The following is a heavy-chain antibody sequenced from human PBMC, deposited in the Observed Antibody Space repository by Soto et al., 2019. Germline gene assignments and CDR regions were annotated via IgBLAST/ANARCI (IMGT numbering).Heavy chain of an antibody. J-gene: IGHJ3*02. CDR2: ISSSSSYT. CDR3: ARIVVVVAASDHDAFDI. CDR1: GFTFRDYY. V-gene: IGHV3-11*06. D-gene: IGHD2-15*01. Sequence: GSLRLSCAASGFTFRDYYMSWIRQAPGKGLEWVSYISSSSSYTNYADSVKGRFTISRDNAKNSLYLQMNSLRAEDTAVYYCARIVVVVAASDHDAFDIWGQGTMVTVSS.